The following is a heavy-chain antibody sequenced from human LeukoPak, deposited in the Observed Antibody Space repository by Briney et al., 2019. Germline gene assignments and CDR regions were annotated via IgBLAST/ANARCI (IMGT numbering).Heavy chain of an antibody. Sequence: GGSLRLSCAASGFTFSSYGMHWVRQAPGKGLEWVAVIWYDGSNKYYADSVKGRFTISRDNSKNTLYLQMNSLRAEDTAVYYCAREGEDGLAAAGFDYWGQGTLVTVSS. CDR3: AREGEDGLAAAGFDY. CDR1: GFTFSSYG. J-gene: IGHJ4*02. V-gene: IGHV3-33*01. CDR2: IWYDGSNK. D-gene: IGHD6-13*01.